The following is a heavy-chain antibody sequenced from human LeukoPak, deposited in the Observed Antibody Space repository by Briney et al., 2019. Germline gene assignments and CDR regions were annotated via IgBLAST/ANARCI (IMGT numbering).Heavy chain of an antibody. J-gene: IGHJ4*02. CDR3: ERTYYYGSGSYYNPRGYFDY. Sequence: SETLSLTCAVYGGSFSDYYWSWIRQPPGKGLEWIGEINHSGSTNYNPSLKSRVTISVDTSKNQFSLKLSSVTAADTAVYYCERTYYYGSGSYYNPRGYFDYWGQGTLVTVSS. D-gene: IGHD3-10*01. CDR1: GGSFSDYY. V-gene: IGHV4-34*01. CDR2: INHSGST.